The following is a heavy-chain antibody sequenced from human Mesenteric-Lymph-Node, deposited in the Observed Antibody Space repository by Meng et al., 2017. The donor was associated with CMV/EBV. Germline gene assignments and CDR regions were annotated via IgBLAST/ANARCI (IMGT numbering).Heavy chain of an antibody. J-gene: IGHJ4*02. V-gene: IGHV4-34*01. CDR1: GVSFIDYF. Sequence: VPLDYCVVELFTPSQSHTLSSAAFGVSFIDYFCNRIRPAHETGLECIGYIKHSGSTTYHPSFTTRIIILLHTSTTQISLNMSSMTAVDTAVYYCSRGSSYDSLSGYFDYWGQGPLVTVSS. CDR3: SRGSSYDSLSGYFDY. CDR2: IKHSGST. D-gene: IGHD3-9*01.